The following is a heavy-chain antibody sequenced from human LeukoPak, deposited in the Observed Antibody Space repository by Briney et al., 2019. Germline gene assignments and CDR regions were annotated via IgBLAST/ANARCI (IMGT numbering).Heavy chain of an antibody. Sequence: PSETLSLTCAVSGGSISSSNWWSWVRQPPGKGLEWIGEIYHSGSTNYNPSLKSRVTISVDKSKNQFSLKLSSVTAADTAVYYCAREPGLSRMWNGMDVWGQGTTVTVSS. V-gene: IGHV4-4*02. CDR3: AREPGLSRMWNGMDV. CDR1: GGSISSSNW. J-gene: IGHJ6*02. CDR2: IYHSGST. D-gene: IGHD2/OR15-2a*01.